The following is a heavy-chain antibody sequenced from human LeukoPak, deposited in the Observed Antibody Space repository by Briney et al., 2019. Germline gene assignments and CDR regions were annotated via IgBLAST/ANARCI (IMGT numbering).Heavy chain of an antibody. CDR3: ARTSVIGGMDV. D-gene: IGHD2-21*01. Sequence: KPSETLSLTCTVSGGSISSSSYYWGWIRQPPGKGLEWIGSIYHSGSTYYNPSLKSRVTISVDTSKNQFSLKLSSVTAADTAVYYCARTSVIGGMDVWGQGTTVTVSS. V-gene: IGHV4-39*07. CDR1: GGSISSSSYY. CDR2: IYHSGST. J-gene: IGHJ6*02.